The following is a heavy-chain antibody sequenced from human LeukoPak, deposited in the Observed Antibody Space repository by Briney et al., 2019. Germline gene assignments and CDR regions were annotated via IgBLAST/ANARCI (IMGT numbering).Heavy chain of an antibody. V-gene: IGHV3-30*02. CDR2: IRYDGNSK. Sequence: PGGSLRLSCAASGFTFSSYGMHWVRQAPAKGLEWVAFIRYDGNSKYYADSVKGRFTISRDNSKNTLYLQMNSLRTEDTAVYCCAKDRRVCRSTSCYPFDAFDIWGQGTMVPVSS. CDR3: AKDRRVCRSTSCYPFDAFDI. D-gene: IGHD2-2*01. CDR1: GFTFSSYG. J-gene: IGHJ3*02.